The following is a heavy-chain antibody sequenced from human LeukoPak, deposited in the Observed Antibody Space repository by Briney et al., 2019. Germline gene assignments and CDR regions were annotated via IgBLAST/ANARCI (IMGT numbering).Heavy chain of an antibody. D-gene: IGHD3-10*01. Sequence: ASVKVSCKASGYTFSGNFMHWVRQAPGQGLEWMGWINPNNGDTNYAQKLQGRVTMTTDTSTSTAYMELRSLRSDDTAVYYCARFRNGDDAFDIWGQGTMVTVSS. CDR2: INPNNGDT. V-gene: IGHV1-18*04. J-gene: IGHJ3*02. CDR3: ARFRNGDDAFDI. CDR1: GYTFSGNF.